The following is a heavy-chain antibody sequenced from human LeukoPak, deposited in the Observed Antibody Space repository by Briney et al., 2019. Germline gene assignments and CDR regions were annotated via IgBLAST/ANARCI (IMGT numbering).Heavy chain of an antibody. Sequence: ASVKVSCKASGYTFTSYDINWVRQATEQGLEWMGWMNPNSGNTGYAQEFQGRVTMTRNTSISTAYMELSSLRSEDTAVYYCAKSGYSYGYYFDYWGQGTLVTVSS. CDR2: MNPNSGNT. CDR1: GYTFTSYD. CDR3: AKSGYSYGYYFDY. D-gene: IGHD5-18*01. V-gene: IGHV1-8*01. J-gene: IGHJ4*02.